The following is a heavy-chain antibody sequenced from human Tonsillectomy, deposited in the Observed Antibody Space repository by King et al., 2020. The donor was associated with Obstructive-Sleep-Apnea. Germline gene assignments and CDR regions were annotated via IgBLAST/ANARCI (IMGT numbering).Heavy chain of an antibody. D-gene: IGHD5-12*01. V-gene: IGHV3-30*04. CDR2: ISYDGSNK. CDR3: ARDFNSGYEIRYFDY. CDR1: GFTFSSYA. J-gene: IGHJ4*02. Sequence: VQLVESGGGVVQPGRSLRLSCAASGFTFSSYAMHWVRQAPGKGLEWVAVISYDGSNKYYADSVKGRFTISRDNSKNTLYLQMNSLGAEDTAVYYCARDFNSGYEIRYFDYGGQGTLVTVSS.